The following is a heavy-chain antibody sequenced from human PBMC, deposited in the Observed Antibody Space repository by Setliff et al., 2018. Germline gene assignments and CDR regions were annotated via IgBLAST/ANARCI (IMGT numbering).Heavy chain of an antibody. V-gene: IGHV4-4*02. J-gene: IGHJ5*02. CDR2: IYHSGST. Sequence: SETLSLTCAVSGGSISSSNWWSGVRQPPGKGLEWIGEIYHSGSTYYNPSLKSRLTKSLDTSKNQFSLKLSSVTAAATAVYYCARLVGVRGRWFDPWGQGTLVTVSS. D-gene: IGHD3-10*01. CDR3: ARLVGVRGRWFDP. CDR1: GGSISSSNW.